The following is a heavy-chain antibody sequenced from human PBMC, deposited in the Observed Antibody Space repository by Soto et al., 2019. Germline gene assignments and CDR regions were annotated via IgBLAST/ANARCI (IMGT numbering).Heavy chain of an antibody. CDR2: ISAYNGNT. J-gene: IGHJ6*01. Sequence: ASVKVSCKASGYTFTSYGISWVRQAPGRGLEWMGWISAYNGNTNYAQKLQGRVTMTTDTSTSTAYMELRSLRSDDTAVYYCARVPHYDYVWGSYRYSYYYYGMEVWGQGTTV. CDR1: GYTFTSYG. CDR3: ARVPHYDYVWGSYRYSYYYYGMEV. V-gene: IGHV1-18*01. D-gene: IGHD3-16*02.